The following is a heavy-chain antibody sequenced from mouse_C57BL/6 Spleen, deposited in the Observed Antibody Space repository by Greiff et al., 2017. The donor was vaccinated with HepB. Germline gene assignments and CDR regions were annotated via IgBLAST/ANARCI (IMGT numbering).Heavy chain of an antibody. J-gene: IGHJ2*01. D-gene: IGHD2-12*01. V-gene: IGHV1-55*01. CDR2: IYPGSGST. CDR1: GYTFTSYW. Sequence: VQGVESGAELVKPGASVKMSCKASGYTFTSYWITWVKQRPGQGLEWIGDIYPGSGSTNYNEKFKSKATLTVDTSSSTAYMQLSSLTSEDSAVYYCARRGDYTFFDYWGQGTTLTVSS. CDR3: ARRGDYTFFDY.